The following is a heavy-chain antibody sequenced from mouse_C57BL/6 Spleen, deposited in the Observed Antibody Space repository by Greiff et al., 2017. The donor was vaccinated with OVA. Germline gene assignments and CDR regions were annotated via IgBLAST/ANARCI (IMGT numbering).Heavy chain of an antibody. V-gene: IGHV1-69*01. Sequence: VQLQQPGAELVMPGASVKLSCKASGYTFTSYWMHWVKQRPGQGLEWIGEIDPSDSYTNYNQKFKGKSTLTVDKSSSTAYMQLSSLTSEDSAVYYCAREETGTYWFAYWGQGTLVTVSA. CDR1: GYTFTSYW. D-gene: IGHD4-1*01. CDR3: AREETGTYWFAY. CDR2: IDPSDSYT. J-gene: IGHJ3*01.